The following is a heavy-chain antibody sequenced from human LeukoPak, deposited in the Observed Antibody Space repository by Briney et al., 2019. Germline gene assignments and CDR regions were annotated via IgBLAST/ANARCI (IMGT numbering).Heavy chain of an antibody. CDR3: ARGKTGDL. J-gene: IGHJ4*02. V-gene: IGHV4-30-4*01. D-gene: IGHD7-27*01. CDR1: GGSVSSGDYY. CDR2: IYNSGST. Sequence: PSETLSLTCTVSGGSVSSGDYYWSWIRQPPGKGLEWIGYIYNSGSTYYNPSLKSRVTISVDTSKNQFSLKLSSVTAADTAVYYCARGKTGDLWGQGTLVTVSS.